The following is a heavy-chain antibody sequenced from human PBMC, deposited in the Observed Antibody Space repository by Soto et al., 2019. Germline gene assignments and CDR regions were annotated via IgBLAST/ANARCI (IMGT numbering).Heavy chain of an antibody. V-gene: IGHV5-51*01. CDR2: IYPGDSDT. D-gene: IGHD1-26*01. CDR1: GYSFPSYW. J-gene: IGHJ6*02. Sequence: GESLKISCKGSGYSFPSYWIVWVRQMPGKGLEWMGIIYPGDSDTRYSPSFQGQVTISADKSISTAYLQWSSLKASDTAMYYCARRGIVGATDYYYGMDVWGQGTTVTVSS. CDR3: ARRGIVGATDYYYGMDV.